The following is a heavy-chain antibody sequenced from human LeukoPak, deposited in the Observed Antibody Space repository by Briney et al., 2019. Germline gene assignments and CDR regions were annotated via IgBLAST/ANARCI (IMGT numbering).Heavy chain of an antibody. CDR1: GGSFTGYY. CDR3: ARKYCSATSCSYAFDI. J-gene: IGHJ3*02. Sequence: PSETLSLTCAVYGGSFTGYYWSWIRQPPGQGLEWIGETSHSGSTYYNPSLESRVTISVDTPKKQFSLKLTSVTAADTAVYFCARKYCSATSCSYAFDIWGQGTMVTVSS. D-gene: IGHD2-15*01. CDR2: TSHSGST. V-gene: IGHV4-34*01.